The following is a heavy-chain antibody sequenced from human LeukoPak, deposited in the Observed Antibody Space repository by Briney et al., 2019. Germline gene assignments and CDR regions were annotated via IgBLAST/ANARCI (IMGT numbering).Heavy chain of an antibody. CDR2: ISYDGSNK. CDR3: ARDRASSGWYVGYFDY. Sequence: PGRSLRLSCAASGFTFSSYAMHWVRQAPGKGLEWVAVISYDGSNKYYADSVKGRFTISRDNSKNTLYLQMNSLRAEDTAVYYCARDRASSGWYVGYFDYWGQGTLVTVSS. J-gene: IGHJ4*02. V-gene: IGHV3-30-3*01. CDR1: GFTFSSYA. D-gene: IGHD6-19*01.